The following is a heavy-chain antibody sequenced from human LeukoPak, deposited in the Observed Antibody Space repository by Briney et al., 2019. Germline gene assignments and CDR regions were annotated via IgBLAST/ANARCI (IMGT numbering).Heavy chain of an antibody. CDR2: IRYDGSNK. CDR1: GFTFSSYG. CDR3: AKDPGITMVRGVIEYFDY. J-gene: IGHJ4*02. D-gene: IGHD3-10*01. V-gene: IGHV3-30*02. Sequence: GGSLRLSCAASGFTFSSYGMHWVRQAPGKGLEWVAFIRYDGSNKYYADSVKGRFTISRDNSKNTLYLQMNSLRAEDTAAYYCAKDPGITMVRGVIEYFDYWGQGTLVTVSS.